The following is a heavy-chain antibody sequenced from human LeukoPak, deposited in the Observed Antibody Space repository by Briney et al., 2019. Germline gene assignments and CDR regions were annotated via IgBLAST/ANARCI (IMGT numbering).Heavy chain of an antibody. CDR3: ARDQYDTWSRRGNFDS. V-gene: IGHV3-7*03. Sequence: GGSLRLSCVASGFTFGKYWMSWVRQAPGKGLEWVANIKLDGSEKNYVDSVKGRLTISRDNTKNSLYLQMNSLRAEDTAVFYCARDQYDTWSRRGNFDSWGQGTLVIVSS. CDR1: GFTFGKYW. CDR2: IKLDGSEK. J-gene: IGHJ4*02. D-gene: IGHD3-3*01.